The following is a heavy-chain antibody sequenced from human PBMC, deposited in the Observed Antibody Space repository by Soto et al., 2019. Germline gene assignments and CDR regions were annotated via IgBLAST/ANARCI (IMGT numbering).Heavy chain of an antibody. CDR2: ISSSVHST. CDR1: GFTFNNYA. V-gene: IGHV3-23*01. CDR3: AKGSVVVAAKFDS. J-gene: IGHJ4*02. Sequence: PGGSLRLSCAACGFTFNNYAMSWVREAPGKGLEWVSAISSSVHSTYYADSVKGPFTISRDNSKNTVYLQMNNLRAEDTAVYYCAKGSVVVAAKFDSWGQGTLVTVSS. D-gene: IGHD2-21*02.